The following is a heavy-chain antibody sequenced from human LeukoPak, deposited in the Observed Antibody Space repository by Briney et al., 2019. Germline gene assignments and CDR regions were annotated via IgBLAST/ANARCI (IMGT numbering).Heavy chain of an antibody. Sequence: SGGSLRLSCAASGFTFSSYAMSWVRQAPGKGLEWVSAISGSGGSTYYADSVKGRFTISRDNSKNTLYLQMNSLRAEDTAVYYCARDPGGSYYALDYWGQGTLVTVSS. CDR3: ARDPGGSYYALDY. D-gene: IGHD1-26*01. CDR2: ISGSGGST. CDR1: GFTFSSYA. J-gene: IGHJ4*02. V-gene: IGHV3-23*01.